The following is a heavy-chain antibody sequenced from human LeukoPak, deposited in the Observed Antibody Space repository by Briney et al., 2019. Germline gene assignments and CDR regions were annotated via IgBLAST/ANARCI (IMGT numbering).Heavy chain of an antibody. CDR3: ARRWVSGSNFDY. J-gene: IGHJ4*02. CDR1: GFTFSSYW. D-gene: IGHD1-14*01. CDR2: IEQDGSEK. V-gene: IGHV3-7*01. Sequence: AGGSLRLSCAASGFTFSSYWMSWVRQAPGKRLEWVANIEQDGSEKYYLDSVKGRFTISRDNAKNSLYLQMNSLRAEDTAVYYRARRWVSGSNFDYWGQGTLVTVSS.